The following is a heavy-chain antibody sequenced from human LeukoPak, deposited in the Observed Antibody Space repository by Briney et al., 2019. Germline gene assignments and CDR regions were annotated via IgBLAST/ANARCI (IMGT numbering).Heavy chain of an antibody. CDR2: INWNAGST. CDR3: ARGHWGSHFYYMDV. CDR1: GFTFDEYG. V-gene: IGHV3-20*04. D-gene: IGHD3-16*01. Sequence: GGSLRLSCAASGFTFDEYGMSWVRQAPGRGLEWVSGINWNAGSTGYADSVKGRFTISRDNAKNSLYLQMNSLRAEDTALYYCARGHWGSHFYYMDVWGKGTTVTVSS. J-gene: IGHJ6*03.